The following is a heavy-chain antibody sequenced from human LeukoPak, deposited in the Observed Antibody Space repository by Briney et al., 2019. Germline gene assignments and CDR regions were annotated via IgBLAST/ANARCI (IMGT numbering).Heavy chain of an antibody. CDR1: GYTFTGYY. V-gene: IGHV1-2*02. CDR3: ARPKAKYYYDSSGSVNYFDY. D-gene: IGHD3-22*01. Sequence: ASVKVSCKTSGYTFTGYYIHWVRQAPGQGLEWMGWINPNSGGTNYAQNFQGRVTMTRDTSISTAYMELSRLRSDDTAVYYCARPKAKYYYDSSGSVNYFDYWGQGTLVTVSS. J-gene: IGHJ4*02. CDR2: INPNSGGT.